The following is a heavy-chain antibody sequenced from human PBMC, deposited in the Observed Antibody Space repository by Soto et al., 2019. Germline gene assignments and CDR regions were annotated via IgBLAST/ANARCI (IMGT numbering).Heavy chain of an antibody. Sequence: SETLSLTCTVSGGSISSGGYYWSWIRQHPGKGLEWIGYIYYSGSTYYNPSLKSRVTISVDTSKNQFSLKLSSVTAADTAVYYCARPVYGYYYGFDYWGQGTLVTVSS. CDR2: IYYSGST. J-gene: IGHJ4*02. V-gene: IGHV4-31*03. CDR1: GGSISSGGYY. D-gene: IGHD3-22*01. CDR3: ARPVYGYYYGFDY.